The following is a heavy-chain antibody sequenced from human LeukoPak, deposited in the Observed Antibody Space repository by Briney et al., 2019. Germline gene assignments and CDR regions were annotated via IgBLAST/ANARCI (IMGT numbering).Heavy chain of an antibody. CDR1: GFIFSSYS. CDR3: AKVYPTPDTAMVQH. CDR2: VSGSGGNT. D-gene: IGHD5-18*01. J-gene: IGHJ1*01. V-gene: IGHV3-23*01. Sequence: GGSLRLSCAASGFIFSSYSMTWVRQAPGKGLEWVSAVSGSGGNTYYADSVKGRFTISRDNSKNTLYLQMNSLRAEDTAVYYCAKVYPTPDTAMVQHWGQGTLVIVSS.